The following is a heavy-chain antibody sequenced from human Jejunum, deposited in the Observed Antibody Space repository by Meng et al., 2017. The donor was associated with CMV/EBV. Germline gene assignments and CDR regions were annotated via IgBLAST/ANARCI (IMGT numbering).Heavy chain of an antibody. CDR1: GFTFSSYD. Sequence: CAASGFTFSSYDMHWVRQTTGKGLEWASTIGVAGDTYYIGSVKGRFTISRETAKNSLYLQMNSLRAGDTAVYYCSRVHPYYFGMDVWGQGTTVTVSS. J-gene: IGHJ6*02. CDR2: IGVAGDT. CDR3: SRVHPYYFGMDV. V-gene: IGHV3-13*01.